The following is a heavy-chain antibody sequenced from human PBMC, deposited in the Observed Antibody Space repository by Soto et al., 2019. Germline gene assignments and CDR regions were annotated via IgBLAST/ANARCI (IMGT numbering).Heavy chain of an antibody. D-gene: IGHD3-16*02. CDR3: AKSFTQSNVWRAYRHKTHFDY. CDR1: GFTFTNYG. J-gene: IGHJ4*02. V-gene: IGHV3-23*01. CDR2: ISGAGDTT. Sequence: EVRLLESGGGLVQPGGSLRLSCEGSGFTFTNYGMDWVRQAPGKGLEWISFISGAGDTTYYADSVKGRFIISRDNSKNTLYLQMNSLRAEDMALYYCAKSFTQSNVWRAYRHKTHFDYWGQGALVTVTS.